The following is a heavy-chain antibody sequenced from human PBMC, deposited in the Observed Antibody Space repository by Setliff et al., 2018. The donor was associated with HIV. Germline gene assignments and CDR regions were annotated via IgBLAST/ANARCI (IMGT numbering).Heavy chain of an antibody. CDR1: GYTFTSYA. CDR3: ARAPFLQFFRGSPHYFDY. J-gene: IGHJ4*02. CDR2: INTKTGNP. V-gene: IGHV7-4-1*02. Sequence: ASVKVSCKASGYTFTSYAMNWVRQAPGQGLEWLGWINTKTGNPTYVQGFPGQFVFSLDTSVSTAYLEISSLKAEDTAVYYCARAPFLQFFRGSPHYFDYWGQGSLVTVSS. D-gene: IGHD3-10*01.